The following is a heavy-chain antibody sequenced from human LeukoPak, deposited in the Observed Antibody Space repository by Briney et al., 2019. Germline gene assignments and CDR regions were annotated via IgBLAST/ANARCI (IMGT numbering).Heavy chain of an antibody. CDR3: ARSQARYRQDELDLGNF. D-gene: IGHD3/OR15-3a*01. Sequence: GRSLRLSCAVSGFTFSSYAMHWVRQAPGKGLEWVAIISYDGSNNYYADSVKGRFTISRDNSKNTVYLQMNSLRAEYTAVYYCARSQARYRQDELDLGNFWGQGTLVTVSS. CDR1: GFTFSSYA. CDR2: ISYDGSNN. V-gene: IGHV3-30-3*01. J-gene: IGHJ4*02.